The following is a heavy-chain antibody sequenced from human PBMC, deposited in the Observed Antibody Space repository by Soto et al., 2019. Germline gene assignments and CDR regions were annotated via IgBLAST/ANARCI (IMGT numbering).Heavy chain of an antibody. Sequence: EVQVVESGGGLVQPGRSLRLSCAASGFTFDDYAMHWVRQAPGKGLEWVSGFSWNSGSIGYADSVKGRFTISRENAKNSLYLQMNSLGAEDTAFYYCAKSLHYSAWFEDWGQGTLVTVSS. J-gene: IGHJ4*02. D-gene: IGHD3-10*01. CDR1: GFTFDDYA. CDR3: AKSLHYSAWFED. V-gene: IGHV3-9*01. CDR2: FSWNSGSI.